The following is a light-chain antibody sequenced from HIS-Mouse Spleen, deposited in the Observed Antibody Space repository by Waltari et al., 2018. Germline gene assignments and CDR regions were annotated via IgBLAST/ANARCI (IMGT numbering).Light chain of an antibody. J-gene: IGLJ1*01. Sequence: SSELTQDPAVSVALGQTVRIKCQGESLRIYYASWYQQKPGQAPVLVHYGKNNRPSGIPDRFSGSSSGNTASLTITGAQAEDEADYYCNSRDSSGNHYVFGTGTKVTVL. CDR1: SLRIYY. V-gene: IGLV3-19*01. CDR2: GKN. CDR3: NSRDSSGNHYV.